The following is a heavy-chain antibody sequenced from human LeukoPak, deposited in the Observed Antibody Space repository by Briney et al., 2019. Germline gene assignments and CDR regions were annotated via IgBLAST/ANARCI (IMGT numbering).Heavy chain of an antibody. CDR1: GYTFTGYY. Sequence: ASVKVSCKASGYTFTGYYMHWVRQATGQGLEWMGWMNPNSGNTGYAQKFQGRVTMTRNTSISTAYMELSSLRSEDTAVYYCARPRRTYYYDSDAFDIWGQGTMVTVSS. CDR3: ARPRRTYYYDSDAFDI. V-gene: IGHV1-8*02. J-gene: IGHJ3*02. D-gene: IGHD3-22*01. CDR2: MNPNSGNT.